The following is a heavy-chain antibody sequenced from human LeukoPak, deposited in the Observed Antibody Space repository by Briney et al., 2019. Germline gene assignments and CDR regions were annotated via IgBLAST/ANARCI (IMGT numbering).Heavy chain of an antibody. CDR3: ARECVPYYDILTGYHRGANDAFDI. J-gene: IGHJ3*02. D-gene: IGHD3-9*01. V-gene: IGHV1-69*04. CDR1: GGTFSSYA. Sequence: SVKVSCKASGGTFSSYAISWVRQAPGQGREWIGRIIPILGIANYAQKFQGRVTITADKSTSTAYMELSSMRSEDPAVYYCARECVPYYDILTGYHRGANDAFDIWGQGTMVTVSS. CDR2: IIPILGIA.